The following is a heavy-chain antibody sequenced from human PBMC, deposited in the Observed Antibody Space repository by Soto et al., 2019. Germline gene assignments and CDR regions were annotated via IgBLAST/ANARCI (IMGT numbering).Heavy chain of an antibody. CDR2: ISGRGGSP. Sequence: TGGSLTLSCAASVLTLSSYAMSWAGRAPGKGLEWVSAISGRGGSPYYADSAKGRFTISRDNSKNTLYLQMNSLRDDDTAVYYCANLQLAYWGQGTLVTVSS. CDR1: VLTLSSYA. V-gene: IGHV3-23*01. J-gene: IGHJ4*02. D-gene: IGHD2-2*01. CDR3: ANLQLAY.